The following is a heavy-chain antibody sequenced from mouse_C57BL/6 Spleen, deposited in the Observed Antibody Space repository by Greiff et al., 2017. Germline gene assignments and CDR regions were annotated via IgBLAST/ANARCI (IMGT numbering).Heavy chain of an antibody. J-gene: IGHJ2*01. CDR2: IYPGSGST. Sequence: QVQLQQPGAELVKPGASVKMSCKASGYTFTSYGITWVKQSPGQGLEWIGDIYPGSGSTNYNEKFKSKVTLTVDTASSTAYMQLSSLTSEDSAVYYCARVKGLCNYVDYFDYWGQGTTLTVSS. V-gene: IGHV1-55*01. CDR1: GYTFTSYG. CDR3: ARVKGLCNYVDYFDY. D-gene: IGHD2-4*01.